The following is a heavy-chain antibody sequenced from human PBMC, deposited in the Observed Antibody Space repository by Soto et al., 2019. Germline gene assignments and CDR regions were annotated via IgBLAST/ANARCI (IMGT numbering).Heavy chain of an antibody. D-gene: IGHD2-15*01. CDR2: LYYSGST. CDR3: ARLVTCSGGSCYSWADAFDI. CDR1: GGSISSSSYY. V-gene: IGHV4-39*01. Sequence: QLQLQESGPGLVKPSETLSLTCTVSGGSISSSSYYWGWIRQPPGKGLEWIGSLYYSGSTYYHPSLKSRVTISVATSTNQFSLRLSSVTAADTAVDYCARLVTCSGGSCYSWADAFDIWGQGTMVTVSS. J-gene: IGHJ3*02.